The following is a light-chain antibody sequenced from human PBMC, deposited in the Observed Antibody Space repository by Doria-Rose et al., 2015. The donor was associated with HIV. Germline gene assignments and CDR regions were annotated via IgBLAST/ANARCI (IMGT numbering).Light chain of an antibody. CDR3: HQYGTSWT. V-gene: IGKV3-20*01. J-gene: IGKJ1*01. Sequence: TRSPGTLSLSPGERATLSCRASQSFSSTYLAWYQQKPGQAPSLPIYDGSTRATGIPDRFSASGSGTDFTLTINRLEPEDFALYYCHQYGTSWTFGQGTKVEI. CDR2: DGS. CDR1: QSFSSTY.